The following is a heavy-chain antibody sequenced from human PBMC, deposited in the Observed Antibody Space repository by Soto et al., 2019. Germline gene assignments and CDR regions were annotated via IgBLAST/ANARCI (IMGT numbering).Heavy chain of an antibody. D-gene: IGHD5-12*01. CDR3: AKASDDQIYDDASLNKVEAPYYFDY. J-gene: IGHJ4*02. Sequence: GGSLRLSCAASGFTFDDYAMHWVRQAPGKGLEWVSGISWNSGSIGYADSVKGRFTISRDNAKNSLYLQMNSLRAEDTALYYCAKASDDQIYDDASLNKVEAPYYFDYWGQGTLVTVSS. CDR1: GFTFDDYA. CDR2: ISWNSGSI. V-gene: IGHV3-9*01.